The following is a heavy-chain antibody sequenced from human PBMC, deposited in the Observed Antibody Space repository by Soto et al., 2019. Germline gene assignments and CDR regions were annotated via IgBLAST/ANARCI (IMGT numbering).Heavy chain of an antibody. V-gene: IGHV1-69*06. CDR2: IIPIFGTA. CDR3: ARGYYYDSSGYSDAFDI. CDR1: GGTFSSYA. J-gene: IGHJ3*02. D-gene: IGHD3-22*01. Sequence: GASVKVSCKASGGTFSSYAISWVRQAPGQGLEWMGGIIPIFGTANYAQKFQGRVTITADKSTSTAYMELSSLRSEDTAVYYCARGYYYDSSGYSDAFDIWGQGTMVTVSS.